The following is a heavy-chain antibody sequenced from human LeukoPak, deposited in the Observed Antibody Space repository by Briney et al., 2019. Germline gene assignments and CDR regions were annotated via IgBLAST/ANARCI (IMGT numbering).Heavy chain of an antibody. V-gene: IGHV3-53*01. D-gene: IGHD2-2*01. CDR3: ARGYCSSTSCYDVWRPLDY. J-gene: IGHJ4*02. CDR2: IYSGGST. Sequence: GGSLRLSCAASGXTVSSNYVSWVRQAPGKGLEWVSVIYSGGSTYYADSVKGRFTISRDNSKNTLYLQMNSLRAEDTAVYYCARGYCSSTSCYDVWRPLDYWGQGTLVTVSS. CDR1: GXTVSSNY.